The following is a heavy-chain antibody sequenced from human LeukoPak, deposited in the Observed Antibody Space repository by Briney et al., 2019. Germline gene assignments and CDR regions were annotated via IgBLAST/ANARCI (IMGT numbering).Heavy chain of an antibody. V-gene: IGHV3-23*01. CDR1: GFPFSNHA. J-gene: IGHJ3*02. Sequence: GGSLRLSCAASGFPFSNHAMSWVRQAPGKGLEWVSAMIGGGSSTYYADSVKGRFTISRDNSKNTLYLQMNSLRAEDTAVYYCAKDLYSSGWYAFDIWGQGTMVTVSS. CDR2: MIGGGSST. D-gene: IGHD6-19*01. CDR3: AKDLYSSGWYAFDI.